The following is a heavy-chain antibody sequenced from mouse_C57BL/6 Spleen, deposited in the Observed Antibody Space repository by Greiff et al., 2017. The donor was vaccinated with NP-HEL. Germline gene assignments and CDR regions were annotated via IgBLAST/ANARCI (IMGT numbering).Heavy chain of an antibody. J-gene: IGHJ3*01. CDR2: ISDGGSYT. Sequence: EVQRVESGGGLVKPGGSLKLSCAASGFTFSSYAMSWVRQTPEKRLEWVATISDGGSYTYYPDNVKGRFTISRDNAKNNLYLQMRHLKSEGTAMYYCARSTTAQVFGYWGQGTLVTVSA. D-gene: IGHD3-2*02. CDR3: ARSTTAQVFGY. CDR1: GFTFSSYA. V-gene: IGHV5-4*01.